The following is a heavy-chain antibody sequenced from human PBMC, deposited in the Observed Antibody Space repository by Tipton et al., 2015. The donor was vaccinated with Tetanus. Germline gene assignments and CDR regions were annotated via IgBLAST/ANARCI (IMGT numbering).Heavy chain of an antibody. CDR1: GYTFTGYY. V-gene: IGHV1-2*02. J-gene: IGHJ4*02. CDR2: INPNSGGT. Sequence: QLVQSGAEVKKPGASVKVSCKASGYTFTGYYMHWVRQAPGQGLEWMGWINPNSGGTNYAQKFQGRVTMTRDTSISTASMEVRSLTYDDTAVYYCGRASGYHYGSGSYYSGEDYWGQGTLVTVSS. CDR3: GRASGYHYGSGSYYSGEDY. D-gene: IGHD3-10*01.